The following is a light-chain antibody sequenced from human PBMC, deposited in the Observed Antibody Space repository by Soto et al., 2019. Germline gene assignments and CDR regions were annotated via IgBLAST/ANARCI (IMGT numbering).Light chain of an antibody. CDR2: GAS. CDR1: QSVSTRY. Sequence: EIVLTQSPSTLSLCPGERSTLSCRASQSVSTRYLAWYQQKPGQAPRLLIYGASSRATGIPDRFSGSGSGTDFTLTISRLEPEDFAVYYCQQYGNSPKYTFGQGTKLEI. CDR3: QQYGNSPKYT. V-gene: IGKV3-20*01. J-gene: IGKJ2*01.